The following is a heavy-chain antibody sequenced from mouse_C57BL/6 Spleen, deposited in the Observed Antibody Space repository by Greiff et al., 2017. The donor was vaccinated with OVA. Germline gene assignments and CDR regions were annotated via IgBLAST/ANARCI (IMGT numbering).Heavy chain of an antibody. CDR2: LSSSGST. Sequence: EVKLVESGPALVKPSQTVSLTCTVTGYSITNGNHWWNWIRQVSGSKLEWIGYLSSSGSTDSNPSLKSRISITRDTSKNQLFLQLNSVTTEDIATNYCALYYDYDGDYFDYWGKGTTLTVSS. D-gene: IGHD2-4*01. CDR3: ALYYDYDGDYFDY. CDR1: GYSITNGNHW. J-gene: IGHJ2*01. V-gene: IGHV3-4*01.